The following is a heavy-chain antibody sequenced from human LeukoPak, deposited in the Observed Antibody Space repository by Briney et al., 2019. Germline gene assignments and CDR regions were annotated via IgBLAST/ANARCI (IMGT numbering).Heavy chain of an antibody. CDR1: GYTFTSYG. Sequence: ASVKVSCKASGYTFTSYGISWVRQAPGQGLEWMGWISAYNGNTDYAQKVQGRVTMTTDTSTSTAYMELRSLIYADTAVYYCGRDASSSSYYVYWGQGTLVTASS. J-gene: IGHJ4*02. CDR3: GRDASSSSYYVY. D-gene: IGHD6-13*01. CDR2: ISAYNGNT. V-gene: IGHV1-18*01.